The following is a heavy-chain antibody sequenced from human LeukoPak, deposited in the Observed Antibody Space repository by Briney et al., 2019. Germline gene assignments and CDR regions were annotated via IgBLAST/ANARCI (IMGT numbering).Heavy chain of an antibody. Sequence: GGSLRLSCAASGFTFGTYEMNWVRQAPGKGLEWVSYISISGSTIYYADSVKGRFTISRDNAKNSLYLQMNSLRAEDTAVYYCARDLGDTAMVSPFDYWGQGTLVTVSS. J-gene: IGHJ4*02. D-gene: IGHD5-18*01. V-gene: IGHV3-48*03. CDR3: ARDLGDTAMVSPFDY. CDR2: ISISGSTI. CDR1: GFTFGTYE.